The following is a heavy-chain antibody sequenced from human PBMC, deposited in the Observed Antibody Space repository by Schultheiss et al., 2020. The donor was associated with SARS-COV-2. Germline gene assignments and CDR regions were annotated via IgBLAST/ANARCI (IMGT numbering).Heavy chain of an antibody. CDR2: IVVGSGNT. V-gene: IGHV1-58*02. J-gene: IGHJ6*02. D-gene: IGHD6-6*01. CDR3: AAGSKASSSYYYYYYGMDV. CDR1: GYTFTSYA. Sequence: SVKVSCKASGYTFTSYAMNWVRQARGQRLEWIGWIVVGSGNTNYAQKFQERVTITRDMSTSTAYMELSSLRSEDTAVYYCAAGSKASSSYYYYYYGMDVWGQGTTVTVSS.